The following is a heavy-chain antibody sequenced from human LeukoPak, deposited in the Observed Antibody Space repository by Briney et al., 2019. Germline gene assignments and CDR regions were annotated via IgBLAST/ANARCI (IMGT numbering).Heavy chain of an antibody. V-gene: IGHV3-49*04. CDR2: IRSKAYGGTT. D-gene: IGHD6-13*01. Sequence: PGGSLRLSCTASGFTFGDYAMSWVRQAPGKGLEWVGFIRSKAYGGTTECAASVKGRFTISRDDSKSIAYLQMNSLKTEDTAVYYCTGVSRSSWYDYWGQGTLVTVSS. J-gene: IGHJ4*02. CDR3: TGVSRSSWYDY. CDR1: GFTFGDYA.